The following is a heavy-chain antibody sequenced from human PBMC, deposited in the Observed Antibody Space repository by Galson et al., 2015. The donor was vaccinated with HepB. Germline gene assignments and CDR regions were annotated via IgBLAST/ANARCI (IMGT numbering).Heavy chain of an antibody. Sequence: CAISGDSVSSNSASWNWIRQSPSRGLEWLGRTYYRSKWYNDYALSVKSRITINPDTSKNQFSLQLSSVTPEDTAVYYCARGGDSYLTSFNYWGQGTLVTVSS. D-gene: IGHD5-18*01. CDR1: GDSVSSNSAS. V-gene: IGHV6-1*01. CDR2: TYYRSKWYN. J-gene: IGHJ4*02. CDR3: ARGGDSYLTSFNY.